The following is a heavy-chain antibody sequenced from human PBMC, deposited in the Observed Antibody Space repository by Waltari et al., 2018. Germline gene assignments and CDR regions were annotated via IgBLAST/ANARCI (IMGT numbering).Heavy chain of an antibody. J-gene: IGHJ6*02. Sequence: LEWLGRTYYRSKWYNDYAVSVKSRITINPDTSKNQFSLQLNSVTPEDTAVYYCARERITIFGVVINPYYYYYGMDVWGQGTTVTVSS. CDR2: TYYRSKWYN. CDR3: ARERITIFGVVINPYYYYYGMDV. V-gene: IGHV6-1*01. D-gene: IGHD3-3*01.